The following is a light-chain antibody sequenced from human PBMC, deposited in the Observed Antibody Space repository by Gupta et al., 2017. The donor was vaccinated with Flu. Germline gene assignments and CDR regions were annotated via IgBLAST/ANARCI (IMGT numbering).Light chain of an antibody. CDR1: KLGDQY. V-gene: IGLV3-1*01. CDR3: QSWDSDTAGV. J-gene: IGLJ1*01. Sequence: SYELTQPPSVSVSPGQTATITCSGDKLGDQYACWYQQKPGHSPVLVIYQDIKRPSGIPERFSGSSSGNTATLTISGTQAMDEADYYCQSWDSDTAGVFGAGTKVTVL. CDR2: QDI.